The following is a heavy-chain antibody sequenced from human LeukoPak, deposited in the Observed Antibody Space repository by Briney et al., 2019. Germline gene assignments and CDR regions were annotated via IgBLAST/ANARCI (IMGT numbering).Heavy chain of an antibody. Sequence: GGSPRLSCAASGFTFSSYAMHWVRQAPGKGLEWVAVISYDGSNKYYADSVKGRFTISRDNSKNTLYLQMNSLRAEDTAVYYCARDRGSSWLDYWGQGTLVTVSS. J-gene: IGHJ4*02. CDR3: ARDRGSSWLDY. CDR1: GFTFSSYA. CDR2: ISYDGSNK. V-gene: IGHV3-30-3*01. D-gene: IGHD6-13*01.